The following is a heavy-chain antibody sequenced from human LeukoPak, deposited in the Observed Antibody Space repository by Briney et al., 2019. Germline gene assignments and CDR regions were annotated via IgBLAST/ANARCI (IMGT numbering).Heavy chain of an antibody. CDR2: IFDADDT. V-gene: IGHV3-53*01. CDR3: ARHYGDYLTYFDS. CDR1: GFSVSSNY. D-gene: IGHD4-17*01. Sequence: GSLRLSCAASGFSVSSNYMSWVRQAPGKELEWVSIIFDADDTHYADSVKGRFTISRDKSKSTLYLQMNTLRAEDTAVYYCARHYGDYLTYFDSWGQGTLVTVSS. J-gene: IGHJ4*02.